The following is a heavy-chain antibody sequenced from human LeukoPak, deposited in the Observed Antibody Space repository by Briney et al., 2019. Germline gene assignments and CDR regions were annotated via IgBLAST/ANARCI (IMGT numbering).Heavy chain of an antibody. CDR3: ARDGYSSGWYYFDY. CDR2: IYYSGST. Sequence: SETLSLTCTVSGSSISSYYWSWIRQPPGKGLEWIGYIYYSGSTNYNPSLKSRVTILVDTSKNQFSLKLSSVTAADTAVYYCARDGYSSGWYYFDYWGPGTLVTVSS. J-gene: IGHJ4*02. D-gene: IGHD6-19*01. CDR1: GSSISSYY. V-gene: IGHV4-59*01.